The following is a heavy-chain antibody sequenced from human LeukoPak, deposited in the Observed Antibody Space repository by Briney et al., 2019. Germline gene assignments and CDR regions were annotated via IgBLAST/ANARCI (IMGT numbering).Heavy chain of an antibody. D-gene: IGHD4-23*01. CDR3: ARDGGGNDY. J-gene: IGHJ4*02. CDR1: GGSITSSNW. CDR2: IHHSGST. V-gene: IGHV4-4*02. Sequence: NTSETLSLTCAVSGGSITSSNWWNWVRQPPGKGLEWIGQIHHSGSTNYNPSLKSRVTISVNKSNNQFSLILKSVTAADTAVYYCARDGGGNDYWGQGTLVTVSS.